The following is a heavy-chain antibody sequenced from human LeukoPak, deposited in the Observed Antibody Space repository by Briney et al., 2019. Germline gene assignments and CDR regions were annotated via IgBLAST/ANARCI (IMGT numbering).Heavy chain of an antibody. CDR3: ARGGGMRSWYNFDY. CDR1: GFTFSNYW. J-gene: IGHJ4*02. CDR2: IKEAGSEK. D-gene: IGHD6-13*01. V-gene: IGHV3-7*04. Sequence: GGSLRLSCAASGFTFSNYWMSWVRQAPGKGLEFMANIKEAGSEKYYVDSVKGRFTISRDNDKNSVHLQMNNLRAEDTAVYYCARGGGMRSWYNFDYWGQGILVTVSS.